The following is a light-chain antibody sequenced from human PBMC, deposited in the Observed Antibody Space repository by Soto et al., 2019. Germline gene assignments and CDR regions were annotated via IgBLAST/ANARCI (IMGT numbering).Light chain of an antibody. CDR1: QNIIRW. CDR2: DAS. Sequence: DIQMTQSPSTLSASVGDRVTITCRASQNIIRWLAWYQQKAGKAPKLLIYDASNLESGVPSRFSGSGAGTEITLTSSSLQPDDSATYYCQQYNTYWTFGPGTKVDIK. CDR3: QQYNTYWT. V-gene: IGKV1-5*01. J-gene: IGKJ3*01.